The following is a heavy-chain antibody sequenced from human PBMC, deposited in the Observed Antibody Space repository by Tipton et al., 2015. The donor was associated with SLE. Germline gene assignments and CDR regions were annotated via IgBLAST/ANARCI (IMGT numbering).Heavy chain of an antibody. CDR3: ARALSSGWYYY. V-gene: IGHV4-59*12. D-gene: IGHD6-19*01. CDR1: GGSISSYY. J-gene: IGHJ4*02. CDR2: IYYSGST. Sequence: TLSLTCTVSGGSISSYYWSWIRQPPGKGLEWIGYIYYSGSTNSNPSLKSRVPISVDPSKTQFFLKLSSVPAADTAVYYCARALSSGWYYYWGQGTLVTVSS.